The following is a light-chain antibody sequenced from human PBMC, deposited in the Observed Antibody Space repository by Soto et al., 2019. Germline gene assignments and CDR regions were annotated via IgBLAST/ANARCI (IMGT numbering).Light chain of an antibody. J-gene: IGKJ4*01. CDR1: QPISGY. V-gene: IGKV1-33*01. CDR3: QQYDNYPLT. Sequence: DVQMTQSPFFLSASVGGRVATTCRASQPISGYLNWYQLKPGKAPKLLIFDASELETGVTSRFSGRRSGTDFSFTISSLQPEDIATYYCQQYDNYPLTFGGGTKVEIK. CDR2: DAS.